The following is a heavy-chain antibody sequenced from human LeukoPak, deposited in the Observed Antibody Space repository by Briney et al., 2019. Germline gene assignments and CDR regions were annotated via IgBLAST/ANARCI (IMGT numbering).Heavy chain of an antibody. D-gene: IGHD4-23*01. J-gene: IGHJ2*01. CDR1: GFTFDDYA. Sequence: GGSLRLSCAASGFTFDDYAMHWVRQAPGKGLEWVSGISWNSGSIGYADSVKGRFTISRDNAKNSLYLQMNSLRAEDTALYYCAKDSYGGTQTDWYFDLGGRGTLVTVSS. CDR2: ISWNSGSI. CDR3: AKDSYGGTQTDWYFDL. V-gene: IGHV3-9*01.